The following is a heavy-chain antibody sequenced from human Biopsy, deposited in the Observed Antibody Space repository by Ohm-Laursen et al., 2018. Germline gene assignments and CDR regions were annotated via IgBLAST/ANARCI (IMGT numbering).Heavy chain of an antibody. Sequence: SLRLSCSASGFNFNDYGMHWVRQSPGKGLEWVAGIDWNSRNINYGDSVKGRFSVSRDNAKNPLYLQMNSLRGEDTALYYCVKDTNWNYVWDRPGATKGMDVWGQGTTVTVSS. D-gene: IGHD1-7*01. CDR2: IDWNSRNI. J-gene: IGHJ6*02. CDR3: VKDTNWNYVWDRPGATKGMDV. V-gene: IGHV3-9*01. CDR1: GFNFNDYG.